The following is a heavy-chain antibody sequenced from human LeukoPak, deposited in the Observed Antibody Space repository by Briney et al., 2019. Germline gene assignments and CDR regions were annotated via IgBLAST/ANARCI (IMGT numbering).Heavy chain of an antibody. V-gene: IGHV3-23*01. CDR3: AKDPHEWGWNPGGDY. D-gene: IGHD1-1*01. J-gene: IGHJ4*02. Sequence: GGSLRLSCAASGFTFSSYAMSWVRQAPGKGLEWVSAISGSGGSTYYADSVKGRFTISRDNSKNTLYLQMNSLRAEDTAVYYCAKDPHEWGWNPGGDYWGQGTLVIVSS. CDR2: ISGSGGST. CDR1: GFTFSSYA.